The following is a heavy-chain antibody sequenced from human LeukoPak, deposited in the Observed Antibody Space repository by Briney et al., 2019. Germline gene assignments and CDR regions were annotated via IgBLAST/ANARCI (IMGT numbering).Heavy chain of an antibody. J-gene: IGHJ4*02. CDR1: GFTFIGYG. Sequence: GRSLRLSCEASGFTFIGYGMHWVRQAPGKGLEWVAGISYDGSNQYYTDSVKGRFTISRDNAKNSLYLQMNSLTAEDTAVYYCARDRSVAGTVDYWGQGTLVTVSS. V-gene: IGHV3-30*03. D-gene: IGHD6-19*01. CDR2: ISYDGSNQ. CDR3: ARDRSVAGTVDY.